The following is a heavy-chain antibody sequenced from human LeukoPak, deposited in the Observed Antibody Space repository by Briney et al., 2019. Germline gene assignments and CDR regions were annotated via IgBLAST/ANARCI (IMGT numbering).Heavy chain of an antibody. V-gene: IGHV3-11*01. D-gene: IGHD6-19*01. J-gene: IGHJ3*02. Sequence: PGGSLRLSCAASGFTFSDYYMSWIRQAPGKGLEWVSYISSSGSTIYYADSVKGRFTISRDNAKNSLYLQMNSLRAEDTAVYYCATIAVAGIGVGAFDIWGQGTMVTVSS. CDR3: ATIAVAGIGVGAFDI. CDR2: ISSSGSTI. CDR1: GFTFSDYY.